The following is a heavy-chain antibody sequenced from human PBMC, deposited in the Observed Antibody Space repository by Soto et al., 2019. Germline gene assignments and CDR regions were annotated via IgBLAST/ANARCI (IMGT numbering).Heavy chain of an antibody. V-gene: IGHV3-30-3*01. CDR3: SRDAYYYDSSGDAFDI. Sequence: GGSLRLSCAASGFTFSSYAMHWVRQAPGRGLEWVAVISYDGSNKYYADSVKGRFTISGDNSKNTLYLQMNSLRAEDTVVFYCSRDAYYYDSSGDAFDIWGQGTMVTVSS. J-gene: IGHJ3*02. CDR1: GFTFSSYA. CDR2: ISYDGSNK. D-gene: IGHD3-22*01.